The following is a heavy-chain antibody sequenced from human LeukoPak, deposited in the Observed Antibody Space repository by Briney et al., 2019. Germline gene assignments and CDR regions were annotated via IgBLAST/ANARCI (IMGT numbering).Heavy chain of an antibody. J-gene: IGHJ5*02. CDR1: GGSISSYY. V-gene: IGHV4-59*08. CDR2: IYYSGST. CDR3: ARQDGDILTGANWFDP. Sequence: SETLSLTCTVSGGSISSYYWSWIRQPPGKGLEWIGYIYYSGSTNYNPSLKSRVTISVDTSKNQFSLKLSSVTAADTAVYYCARQDGDILTGANWFDPWGQGALVTVPS. D-gene: IGHD3-9*01.